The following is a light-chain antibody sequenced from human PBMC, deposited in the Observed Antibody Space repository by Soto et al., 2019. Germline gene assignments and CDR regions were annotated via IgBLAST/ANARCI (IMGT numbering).Light chain of an antibody. CDR1: QSIRTD. CDR2: AAS. J-gene: IGKJ4*01. Sequence: DIQMTQSPSSLSASVGDRVTITCRASQSIRTDLGWYQQKPGKAPKRLIYAASSLQSGVPSRFSGSGFGTEFTLTISSLQPEDFATYYCLQHNTYPLTFGGGTKVEI. CDR3: LQHNTYPLT. V-gene: IGKV1-17*01.